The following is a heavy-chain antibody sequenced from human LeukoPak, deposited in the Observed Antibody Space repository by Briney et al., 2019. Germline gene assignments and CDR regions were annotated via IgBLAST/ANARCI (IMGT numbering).Heavy chain of an antibody. J-gene: IGHJ3*02. CDR3: ARDGGRDFWSGYSTDAFDI. Sequence: SETLSLTCTVSGGSISSYYWSWIRQSPGKGLEWIGYKYYSGSNDYSPSLKSRVTISTDTSKNQFSLKLSSVTAADTAVYYCARDGGRDFWSGYSTDAFDIWGQGTMVTVSS. CDR1: GGSISSYY. V-gene: IGHV4-59*12. CDR2: KYYSGSN. D-gene: IGHD3-3*01.